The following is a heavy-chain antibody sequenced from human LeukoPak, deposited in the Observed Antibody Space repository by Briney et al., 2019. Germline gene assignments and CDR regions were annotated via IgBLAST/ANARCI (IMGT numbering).Heavy chain of an antibody. CDR2: IYHSGST. D-gene: IGHD2-2*01. V-gene: IGHV4-30-2*01. CDR1: GGSISSGGYY. Sequence: PSETLSLTCTVSGGSISSGGYYWSWIRQPPGKGLEWIGYIYHSGSTYYNPSLKSRVTISVDRSKNQFSLKLSSVTAADTAVYYCARSSFWDCSSTSCYAFDIWGQGTMVTVSS. J-gene: IGHJ3*02. CDR3: ARSSFWDCSSTSCYAFDI.